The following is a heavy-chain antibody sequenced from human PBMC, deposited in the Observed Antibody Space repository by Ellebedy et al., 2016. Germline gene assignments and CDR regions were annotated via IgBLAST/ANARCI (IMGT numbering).Heavy chain of an antibody. CDR2: IRGGGSST. CDR1: GFTFSVYV. CDR3: ARLPSGYPNWFDS. V-gene: IGHV3-23*01. D-gene: IGHD3-10*01. Sequence: ETLSLTCAASGFTFSVYVMGWVRQAPGKGLEWVSAIRGGGSSTYYPDSVKGRFTVSRDDSKNTLYLQMNSLRAEDTAVYYCARLPSGYPNWFDSWGLGTLVIVSS. J-gene: IGHJ5*01.